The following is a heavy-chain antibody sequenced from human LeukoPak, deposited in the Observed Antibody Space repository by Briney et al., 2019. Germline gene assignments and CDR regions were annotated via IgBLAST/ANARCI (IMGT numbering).Heavy chain of an antibody. J-gene: IGHJ5*02. D-gene: IGHD2-2*01. V-gene: IGHV4-31*03. CDR2: IYYSGGT. CDR3: ARGRVPAALGWFDP. CDR1: GGSISSGGYY. Sequence: SQTPSLTCTVSGGSISSGGYYWSWIRQHPGKGLEWIGYIYYSGGTYYNPSLKSRVTISVDTSKNQFSLKLSSVTAADTAVYYCARGRVPAALGWFDPWGQGTLVTVSS.